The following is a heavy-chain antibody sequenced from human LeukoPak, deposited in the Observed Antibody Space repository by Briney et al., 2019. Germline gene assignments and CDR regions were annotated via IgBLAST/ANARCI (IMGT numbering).Heavy chain of an antibody. Sequence: GGSLRLSCAASGFTFSTYSMNWVRQAPGKGLEWVAFIRYDGSNKYYADSVKGRFTISRDNSKNTLYLQMNSLRAEDTAVYYCASRSGGRYYFDYWGQGTLVTVSS. V-gene: IGHV3-30*02. CDR2: IRYDGSNK. CDR1: GFTFSTYS. J-gene: IGHJ4*02. D-gene: IGHD3-10*01. CDR3: ASRSGGRYYFDY.